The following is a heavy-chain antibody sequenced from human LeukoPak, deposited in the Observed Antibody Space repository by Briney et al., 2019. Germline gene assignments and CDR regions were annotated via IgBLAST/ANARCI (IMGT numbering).Heavy chain of an antibody. CDR3: ARDLLITMIVNMDV. CDR1: AFSFSNYN. CDR2: ITSSGSYI. J-gene: IGHJ6*03. D-gene: IGHD3-22*01. V-gene: IGHV3-21*01. Sequence: GGSLRLSCAASAFSFSNYNMNWVRQAPGKGLEWVSSITSSGSYIYYADSVKGRFTISRDNAKNSLYLQMNSLRAEDTAVYFCARDLLITMIVNMDVWGKGTTVTVSS.